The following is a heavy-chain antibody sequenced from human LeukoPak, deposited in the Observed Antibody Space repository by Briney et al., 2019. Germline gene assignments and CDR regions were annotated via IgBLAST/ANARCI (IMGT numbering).Heavy chain of an antibody. CDR2: ISSSGSTI. Sequence: GGSLRLSCAASGFTFSSYSMSWVRQAPGKGLEWISYISSSGSTIYYPDLVKRGFTIFRDNAKNSLYLQMDSLRAEGTAVYYCARGPAWGQGTLVTVSS. J-gene: IGHJ4*02. CDR1: GFTFSSYS. V-gene: IGHV3-48*01. CDR3: ARGPA.